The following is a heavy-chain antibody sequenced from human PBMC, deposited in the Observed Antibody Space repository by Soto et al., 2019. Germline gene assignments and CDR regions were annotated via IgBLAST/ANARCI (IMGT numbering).Heavy chain of an antibody. Sequence: SVKVSCKASGFTFTSSAVQWVRQARGQRLEWIGWIVVGSVNTNYAQKFQERVTITRGMSTSTAYMELSSLRSEDTAVYYCAAWSYDYVWGSYRRPLFDIWGQGTMVTVSS. V-gene: IGHV1-58*01. CDR3: AAWSYDYVWGSYRRPLFDI. D-gene: IGHD3-16*02. J-gene: IGHJ3*02. CDR2: IVVGSVNT. CDR1: GFTFTSSA.